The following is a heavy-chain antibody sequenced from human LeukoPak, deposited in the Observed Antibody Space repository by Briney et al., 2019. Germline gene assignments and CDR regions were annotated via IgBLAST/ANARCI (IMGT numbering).Heavy chain of an antibody. Sequence: PGGSLRLSCAASGFTFSSYAMSWVRQAPGKGLEWVSSISGGGAVTYYADSVKGRFTISRDNSKNPVYLQMNSLRAEDTAVYYCAKEPRVATIEIFDYWGQGTLVTVSS. J-gene: IGHJ4*02. CDR3: AKEPRVATIEIFDY. CDR1: GFTFSSYA. CDR2: ISGGGAVT. D-gene: IGHD5-12*01. V-gene: IGHV3-23*01.